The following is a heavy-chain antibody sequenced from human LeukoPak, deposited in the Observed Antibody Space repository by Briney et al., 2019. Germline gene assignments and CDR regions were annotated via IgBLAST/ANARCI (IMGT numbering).Heavy chain of an antibody. CDR1: GGSISSYY. Sequence: SETLSLTCTVSGGSISSYYWSWIRQPPGKGLEWIGYIYYSGTTNYNPSLKSRATISVDTSKNQFSLKLSSVTAADTAVYYCARGVYIAAAQYAYWGQGTLVTVSS. CDR3: ARGVYIAAAQYAY. D-gene: IGHD6-13*01. J-gene: IGHJ4*02. V-gene: IGHV4-59*01. CDR2: IYYSGTT.